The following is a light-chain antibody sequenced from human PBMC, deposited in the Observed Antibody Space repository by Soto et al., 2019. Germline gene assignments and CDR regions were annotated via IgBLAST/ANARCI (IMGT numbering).Light chain of an antibody. Sequence: DIQMTQSPSSLSASVGDTVNITCRTSKTISNYLNWYQRKPGKAPKLLIYAASRLQSGVPSRFSGSGSGTDFTLTISSLQPEDFATYYCQQSYSNFPITFGPGTKVDIK. CDR1: KTISNY. CDR2: AAS. J-gene: IGKJ3*01. V-gene: IGKV1-39*01. CDR3: QQSYSNFPIT.